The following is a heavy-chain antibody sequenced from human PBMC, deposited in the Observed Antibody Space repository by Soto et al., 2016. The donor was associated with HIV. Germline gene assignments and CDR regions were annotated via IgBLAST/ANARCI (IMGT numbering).Heavy chain of an antibody. CDR2: IYYSGST. J-gene: IGHJ6*03. CDR1: GVSISKHY. Sequence: QVQLEESGPGLVKPSETLSLTCNVSGVSISKHYWSWIRQPPGKGLEWIGHIYYSGSTNYNLSLKSRVTMSLDTSKSQVSLNVKSVTAADTAIYYCARVSGDYDFVDLATYSQLLHWMVWGKGHNSHRL. V-gene: IGHV4-59*11. D-gene: IGHD3-16*01. CDR3: ARVSGDYDFVDLATYSQLLHWMV.